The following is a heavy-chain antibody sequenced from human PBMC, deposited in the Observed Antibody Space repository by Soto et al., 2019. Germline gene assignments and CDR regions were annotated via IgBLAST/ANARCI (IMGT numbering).Heavy chain of an antibody. CDR2: INAGNGNT. V-gene: IGHV1-3*01. J-gene: IGHJ6*02. CDR3: ARDTAPYHGYYGMDT. Sequence: ASVKVSCKASGSTFTSYAMHYVRQPPGQSPEWIGWINAGNGNTKYSQKFQGRITITRDTSASTAYMELSSLRSEDTTVYHCARDTAPYHGYYGMDTWGQGGTVTV. D-gene: IGHD5-18*01. CDR1: GSTFTSYA.